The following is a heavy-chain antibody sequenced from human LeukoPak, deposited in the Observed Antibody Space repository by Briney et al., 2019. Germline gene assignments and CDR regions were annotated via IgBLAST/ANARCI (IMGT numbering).Heavy chain of an antibody. CDR3: AARPGGGARGYFDY. CDR1: GFTFSSYA. V-gene: IGHV3-23*01. J-gene: IGHJ4*02. D-gene: IGHD3-16*01. CDR2: ISGSGGST. Sequence: PGGSLRLSCAASGFTFSSYAMSWVRQAPGEGLEWVSAISGSGGSTYYADSVKGRFTISRDNSKNTLCLQMNSLRAEDTAVYYCAARPGGGARGYFDYWGQGTLVTVSS.